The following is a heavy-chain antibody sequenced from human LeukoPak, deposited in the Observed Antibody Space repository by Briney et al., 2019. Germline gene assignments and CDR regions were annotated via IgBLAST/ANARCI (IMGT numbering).Heavy chain of an antibody. Sequence: ASVKVSCKALGYTFTDHYFHWLRQAPGQGLEWMGWIHPGRGDTNIAQKFQGRVSLTRDMSISTAYMELSRLTSDDTAVYYRARDHNWGPDYWGQGTLVSVSS. D-gene: IGHD7-27*01. J-gene: IGHJ4*02. CDR2: IHPGRGDT. V-gene: IGHV1-2*02. CDR1: GYTFTDHY. CDR3: ARDHNWGPDY.